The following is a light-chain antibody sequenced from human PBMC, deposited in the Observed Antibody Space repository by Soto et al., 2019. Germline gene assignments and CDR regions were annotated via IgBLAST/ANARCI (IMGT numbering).Light chain of an antibody. V-gene: IGLV2-14*01. CDR1: SSDVGGYNY. CDR2: DVS. Sequence: QSALTQPASVSGSPGQSITISCTGTSSDVGGYNYVSWYQQHPGKAPKLMIYDVSNRPSGVSNRFSGSKSGNTASLTISGLQAEDEGDYYCSSYTSSSPRPVVFGGGTKLTVL. J-gene: IGLJ2*01. CDR3: SSYTSSSPRPVV.